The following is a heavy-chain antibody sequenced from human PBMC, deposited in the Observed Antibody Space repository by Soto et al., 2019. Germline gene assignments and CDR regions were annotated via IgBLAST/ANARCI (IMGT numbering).Heavy chain of an antibody. D-gene: IGHD2-2*01. V-gene: IGHV3-23*01. Sequence: VQLLDSGGGLVQPGGSLRLSCAASGFTFITYAMSWVRQAPGKGLEWVSIISGSGGSTYYPDSVKGRFSISRDNSKNTLYLKMNSLRADDTAVYYCAKLPAAQSYFDFWGQGTLVTVSS. CDR3: AKLPAAQSYFDF. J-gene: IGHJ4*02. CDR2: ISGSGGST. CDR1: GFTFITYA.